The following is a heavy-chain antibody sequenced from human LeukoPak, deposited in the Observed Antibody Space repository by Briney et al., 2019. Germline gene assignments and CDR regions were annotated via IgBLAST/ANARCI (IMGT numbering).Heavy chain of an antibody. V-gene: IGHV3-7*01. CDR3: ARVEGFVVVPAALFDY. J-gene: IGHJ4*02. D-gene: IGHD2-2*01. CDR2: IKQDGSEK. CDR1: GFTFSTYG. Sequence: PGGSLRLSCAASGFTFSTYGMLWVRQAPGKGLEWVANIKQDGSEKYYVDSVKGRFTISRDNAKNSLYLQMNSLRAEDTAVYYCARVEGFVVVPAALFDYWGQGTLVTVSS.